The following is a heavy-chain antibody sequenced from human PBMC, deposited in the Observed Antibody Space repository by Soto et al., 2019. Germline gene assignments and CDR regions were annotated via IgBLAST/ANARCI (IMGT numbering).Heavy chain of an antibody. Sequence: EVQLVQSGGGLVQPGGSLRLSCAASGFIVSSNCMTWVRQAPGKGLEWVSLIYSSYGTHYADSVKGRFTISRHNSMNTLYLPMSSLTPDETAVYYCARGFSETYVFDNWGQGTLVTVSS. J-gene: IGHJ4*02. CDR2: IYSSYGT. CDR1: GFIVSSNC. CDR3: ARGFSETYVFDN. V-gene: IGHV3-53*04. D-gene: IGHD1-26*01.